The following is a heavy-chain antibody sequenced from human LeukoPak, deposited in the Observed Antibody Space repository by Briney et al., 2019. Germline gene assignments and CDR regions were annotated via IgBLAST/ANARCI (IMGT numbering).Heavy chain of an antibody. Sequence: SVKVSCKASGGTFSSYAISRVRQAPGQGLEWMGGIIPIFGTASYAQKFQGRVTITADESTSTAYMELSSLRSEDTAVYYCARAGDTAMATQDWGQGTLVTVSS. V-gene: IGHV1-69*01. CDR3: ARAGDTAMATQD. CDR2: IIPIFGTA. CDR1: GGTFSSYA. D-gene: IGHD5-18*01. J-gene: IGHJ4*02.